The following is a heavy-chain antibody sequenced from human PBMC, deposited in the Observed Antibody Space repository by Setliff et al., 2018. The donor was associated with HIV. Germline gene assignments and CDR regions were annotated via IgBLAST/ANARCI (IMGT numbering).Heavy chain of an antibody. Sequence: ASVKVSCKASGYTFTDYYMHWVQQAPGKGLEWMGWINPNSGGTIYAQKFQDRVTMTRDTSSSTAYMELSRLRSDDTAVYYCATGRDSSGYYFLADYWGRGTLVTVSS. V-gene: IGHV1-2*02. CDR3: ATGRDSSGYYFLADY. CDR1: GYTFTDYY. D-gene: IGHD3-22*01. CDR2: INPNSGGT. J-gene: IGHJ4*02.